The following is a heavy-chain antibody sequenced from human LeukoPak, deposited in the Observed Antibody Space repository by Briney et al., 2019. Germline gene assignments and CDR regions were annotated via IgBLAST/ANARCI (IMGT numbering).Heavy chain of an antibody. CDR3: ARANILAGPNY. J-gene: IGHJ4*02. V-gene: IGHV4-31*03. Sequence: SQTLSLTGTVSGGSISSDGYYWSWIRQHPGKGLEWIGYIYYSGSTYYNPSLKSRVTISVDTSKNQFSLNLDSVTAADTAVYYCARANILAGPNYWGQGTLVTVSS. D-gene: IGHD3-9*01. CDR2: IYYSGST. CDR1: GGSISSDGYY.